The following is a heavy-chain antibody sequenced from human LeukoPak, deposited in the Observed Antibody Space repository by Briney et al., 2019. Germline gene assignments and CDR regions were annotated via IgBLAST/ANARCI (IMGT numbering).Heavy chain of an antibody. J-gene: IGHJ4*02. CDR1: AGSISSYY. Sequence: SETLSLTCTVSAGSISSYYCSWIRQPPGKGLEWIGFIYYTGSSHYNPSLRSRVTLSVDTSKNQCSLKLNSVTAADTAVYYCARRARATAGGDYFDYWGQGTLVTVSS. D-gene: IGHD6-13*01. CDR2: IYYTGSS. V-gene: IGHV4-59*08. CDR3: ARRARATAGGDYFDY.